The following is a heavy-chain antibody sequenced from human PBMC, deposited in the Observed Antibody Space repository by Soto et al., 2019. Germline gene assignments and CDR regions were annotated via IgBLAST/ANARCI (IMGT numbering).Heavy chain of an antibody. J-gene: IGHJ5*02. V-gene: IGHV4-4*02. Sequence: PSETLSLTCAVSGGSISSSNWWSWVRQPPGKGLEWIGEIYHSGSTNYNPSLKSRVTISVDKSKNQFSLKLSSVTAADTAVYYCASLRELLLGWFDPWGQGTLVTVSS. CDR2: IYHSGST. D-gene: IGHD3-10*01. CDR1: GGSISSSNW. CDR3: ASLRELLLGWFDP.